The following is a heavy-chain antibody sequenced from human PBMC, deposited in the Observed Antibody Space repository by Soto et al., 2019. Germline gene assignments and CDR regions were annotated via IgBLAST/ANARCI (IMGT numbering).Heavy chain of an antibody. CDR1: GGSISSGGYY. CDR2: IYYSGST. V-gene: IGHV4-31*03. CDR3: ARTRGSSGPLGDY. Sequence: PSETLSLTYTVSGGSISSGGYYWSWIRQHPGKGLEWIGYIYYSGSTYYNPSLKSRVTISVDTSKNQFSLKLSSVTAADTAVYYCARTRGSSGPLGDYWGQGTLVTVSS. D-gene: IGHD3-22*01. J-gene: IGHJ4*02.